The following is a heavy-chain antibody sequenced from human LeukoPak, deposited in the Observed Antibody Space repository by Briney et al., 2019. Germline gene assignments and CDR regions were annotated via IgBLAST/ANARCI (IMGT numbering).Heavy chain of an antibody. Sequence: GAPLTLSCAVCGGSFSGYYRSGIRQSPGEGLGWIADISHGGCTYYADSVKGRFTISRDNSKNTLYLQMNSLRAEDTAVYYCAKDRDVVVLAATGFVYCGQRTLVTVSS. CDR1: GGSFSGYY. D-gene: IGHD2-15*01. CDR2: ISHGGCT. J-gene: IGHJ4*02. V-gene: IGHV3-53*01. CDR3: AKDRDVVVLAATGFVY.